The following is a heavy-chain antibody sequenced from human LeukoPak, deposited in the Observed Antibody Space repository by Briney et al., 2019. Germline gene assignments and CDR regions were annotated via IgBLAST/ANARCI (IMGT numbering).Heavy chain of an antibody. CDR2: IYYSGST. D-gene: IGHD1-26*01. Sequence: PSETLSLTCTVSGGSISSSSYYWGWIRQPPGKGLEWLGSIYYSGSTYYNLSLKSRVTISVDTSKNQFSLKLSSVTAADTAVYYCARRGPGATDFDYWGQGTLVTVSS. V-gene: IGHV4-39*01. CDR1: GGSISSSSYY. CDR3: ARRGPGATDFDY. J-gene: IGHJ4*02.